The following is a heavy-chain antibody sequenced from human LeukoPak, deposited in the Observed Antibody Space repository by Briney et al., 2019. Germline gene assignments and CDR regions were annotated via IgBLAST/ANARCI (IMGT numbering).Heavy chain of an antibody. V-gene: IGHV3-7*01. J-gene: IGHJ4*02. CDR3: ARHVNYNRCDY. Sequence: GGSLRLSCAASGFTFSSYAMHWVRQAPGKGLEWVANINPDGSEEYYSDSMNGRFSISRDNAKNSVYLQMNSLGAEDTAVYYCARHVNYNRCDYWGQGTLVTVSS. CDR2: INPDGSEE. D-gene: IGHD5-24*01. CDR1: GFTFSSYA.